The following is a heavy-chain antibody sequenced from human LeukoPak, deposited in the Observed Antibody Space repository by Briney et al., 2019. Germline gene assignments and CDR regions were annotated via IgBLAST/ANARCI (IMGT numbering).Heavy chain of an antibody. V-gene: IGHV5-51*01. CDR2: IYPGDSDT. J-gene: IGHJ5*02. D-gene: IGHD3-3*01. Sequence: GESLKISCKGSGYSFTSYWIGWVRQMPGKGLEWMGIIYPGDSDTRYSPSFQGQVTISADKSISTAYLQWSSLKASDTAMYYCARQGDYDFWSGYYTPGWFDPWGQGTLVTVSS. CDR1: GYSFTSYW. CDR3: ARQGDYDFWSGYYTPGWFDP.